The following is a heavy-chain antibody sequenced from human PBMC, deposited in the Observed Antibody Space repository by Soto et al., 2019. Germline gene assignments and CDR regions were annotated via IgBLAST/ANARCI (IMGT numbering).Heavy chain of an antibody. CDR1: GFTFSSYW. V-gene: IGHV3-7*01. D-gene: IGHD3-3*01. J-gene: IGHJ4*02. CDR3: ARTPRITIFGVVIPYYFDY. CDR2: IKQDGSEK. Sequence: EVQLVESGGGLVQPGGSLRLSCAASGFTFSSYWMSWVRQAPGKGLEWVANIKQDGSEKYYVDSVKGRFTISRDNAKNSLYLQMNSLRAEDTAVYYCARTPRITIFGVVIPYYFDYWGQGTLVTVSS.